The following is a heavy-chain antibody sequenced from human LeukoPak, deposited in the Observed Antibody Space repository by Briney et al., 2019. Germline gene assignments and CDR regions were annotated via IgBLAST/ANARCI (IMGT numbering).Heavy chain of an antibody. D-gene: IGHD3-22*01. V-gene: IGHV1-2*02. CDR3: ARDTIGMIVVAFDY. J-gene: IGHJ4*02. Sequence: ASVKVSCKASGYTFTGYYMHWVRQAPGQGLECMGWINPNSGGTNYAQKFQGRVTMTRDTSISTAYMELSRLRSDDTAMYYCARDTIGMIVVAFDYWGQGTLVTVSS. CDR2: INPNSGGT. CDR1: GYTFTGYY.